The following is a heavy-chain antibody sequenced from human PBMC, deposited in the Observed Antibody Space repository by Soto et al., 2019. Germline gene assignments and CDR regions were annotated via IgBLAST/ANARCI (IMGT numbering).Heavy chain of an antibody. CDR3: VREGYTERTNFHYAMDV. Sequence: GESLTLSCAASGFTLSSYHMDWVRQAPGKGLEWVSYINAESSTIHYAASVKGRFTISRDNANNSLYLQIDSLRAEDTAVYYCVREGYTERTNFHYAMDVWG. CDR2: INAESSTI. CDR1: GFTLSSYH. J-gene: IGHJ6*04. D-gene: IGHD2-8*01. V-gene: IGHV3-48*03.